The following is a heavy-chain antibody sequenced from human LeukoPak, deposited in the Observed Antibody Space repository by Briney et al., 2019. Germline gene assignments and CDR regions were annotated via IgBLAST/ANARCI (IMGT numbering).Heavy chain of an antibody. CDR1: GFTFSSYG. Sequence: GGSLRLSCAASGFTFSSYGMHWVRQAPGKGLEWVAVIWYDGSNKYYADSVKGRFTISRDNSKNMLYLQMNSLRAEDTAVYYCAREGYYYDSSGTGYYYGMDAWGQGTTVTVSS. D-gene: IGHD3-22*01. V-gene: IGHV3-33*01. CDR2: IWYDGSNK. CDR3: AREGYYYDSSGTGYYYGMDA. J-gene: IGHJ6*02.